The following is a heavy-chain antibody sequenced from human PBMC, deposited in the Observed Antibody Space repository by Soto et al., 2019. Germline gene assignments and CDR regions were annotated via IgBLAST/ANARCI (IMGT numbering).Heavy chain of an antibody. J-gene: IGHJ6*01. CDR2: IWYDGSKI. Sequence: QVQLVQSGGGVVQPGGSLRLSCAASGFTFSTYGMHWVRQAPGKGLEWVAVIWYDGSKIYYADSVKGRFTISRDNSKSTLYLQMNSLRAEGTAVYYCARPLEQHQLGFGMDVWGQGSPVTVSS. V-gene: IGHV3-33*01. D-gene: IGHD6-13*01. CDR3: ARPLEQHQLGFGMDV. CDR1: GFTFSTYG.